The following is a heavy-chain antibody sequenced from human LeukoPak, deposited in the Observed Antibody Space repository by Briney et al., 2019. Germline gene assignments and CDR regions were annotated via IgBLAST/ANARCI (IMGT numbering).Heavy chain of an antibody. Sequence: GASVKVSCKASGGTFSSYAISWVRQAPGQGLEWMGGIIPIFGTANYAQKFQGRVTITADESTSTVYMELSSLRSEDTAVYYCARDRDSSGWYGAFDIWGQGTMVTVSS. J-gene: IGHJ3*02. V-gene: IGHV1-69*13. D-gene: IGHD6-19*01. CDR1: GGTFSSYA. CDR3: ARDRDSSGWYGAFDI. CDR2: IIPIFGTA.